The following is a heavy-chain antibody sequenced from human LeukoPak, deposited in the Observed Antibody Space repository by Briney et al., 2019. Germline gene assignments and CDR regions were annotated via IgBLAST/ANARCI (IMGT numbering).Heavy chain of an antibody. CDR2: IIPIFGTA. J-gene: IGHJ4*02. V-gene: IGHV1-69*05. CDR1: GGTFSSYA. CDR3: ARDSSSSFTRHFDY. D-gene: IGHD6-13*01. Sequence: SVKVSCKASGGTFSSYAISWVRQAPGQGLEWMGGIIPIFGTANYAQKFQGRVTMTRDTSTSTVYMELSSLRSEDTAVYYCARDSSSSFTRHFDYWGQGTLVTVSS.